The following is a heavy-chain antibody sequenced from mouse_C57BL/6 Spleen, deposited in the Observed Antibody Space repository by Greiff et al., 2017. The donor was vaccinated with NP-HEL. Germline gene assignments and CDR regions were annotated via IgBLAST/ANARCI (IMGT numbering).Heavy chain of an antibody. CDR1: GFNIKDYY. V-gene: IGHV14-1*01. Sequence: VQLKESGAELVRPGASVKLSCTASGFNIKDYYMHWVKQRPEQGLEWIGRIDPEDGDTEYAPKFQGKATMPADTSSNTAYLQLSSLTSEDTAVYYCTTSYDYGFAYWGQGTLVTVSA. J-gene: IGHJ3*01. CDR2: IDPEDGDT. CDR3: TTSYDYGFAY. D-gene: IGHD2-4*01.